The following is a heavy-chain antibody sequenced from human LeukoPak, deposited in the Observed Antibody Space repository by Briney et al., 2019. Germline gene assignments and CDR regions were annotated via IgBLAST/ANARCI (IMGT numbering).Heavy chain of an antibody. V-gene: IGHV1-69*10. CDR1: GGTFSSYA. Sequence: SVTVSCKASGGTFSSYAISWVRQAPGQGLEWMGRIIPILGIANYAQKFQGRVTITADKSTSTAYMELSSLRSGDTAVYYCARAGGTLWFGETPFDPWGQGTLVTVSS. CDR2: IIPILGIA. D-gene: IGHD3-10*01. CDR3: ARAGGTLWFGETPFDP. J-gene: IGHJ5*02.